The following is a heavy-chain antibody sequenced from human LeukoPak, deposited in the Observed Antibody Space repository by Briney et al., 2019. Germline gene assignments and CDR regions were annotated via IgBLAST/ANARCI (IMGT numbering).Heavy chain of an antibody. CDR1: GYTFTGYY. J-gene: IGHJ5*02. D-gene: IGHD2-15*01. V-gene: IGHV1-2*02. CDR3: ARPTLGYCSGGSCPTHWFDP. CDR2: INPNSGGT. Sequence: GASVKVSCKASGYTFTGYYMHWVRQAPGQGLEWMGWINPNSGGTNYAQKFQGRVTMTRDTPISTAYMELSRLRSDDTAVYYCARPTLGYCSGGSCPTHWFDPWGQGTLVTVSS.